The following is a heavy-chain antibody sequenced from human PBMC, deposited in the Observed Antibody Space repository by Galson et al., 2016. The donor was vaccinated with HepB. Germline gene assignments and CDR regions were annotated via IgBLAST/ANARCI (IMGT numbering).Heavy chain of an antibody. D-gene: IGHD3-22*01. J-gene: IGHJ6*02. Sequence: CAISGDSVSSNSAAWNWIRQSPSRGLEWLGKTYYRSKWFFDYAVAVKSRITINPDTSKNQFSLQLNSVAPEDTAVYFCARDQETPYYDGSGPYYYYYAMDVWGQGTTVTVS. CDR2: TYYRSKWFF. CDR1: GDSVSSNSAA. V-gene: IGHV6-1*01. CDR3: ARDQETPYYDGSGPYYYYYAMDV.